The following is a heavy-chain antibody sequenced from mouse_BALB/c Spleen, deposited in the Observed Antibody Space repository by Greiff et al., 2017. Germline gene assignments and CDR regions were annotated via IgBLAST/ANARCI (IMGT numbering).Heavy chain of an antibody. CDR1: GYSFTIYW. Sequence: QVQLQQPGAELVRPGASVKLSCKASGYSFTIYWMNWVKQRPGQGLEWIGRIHPSDSETRLNQKFKDKATLTVDKSSSTAYMQLSSPTSEDSAVYYCARGITTATSAWFGYWGQGTLVTVSA. J-gene: IGHJ3*01. CDR2: IHPSDSET. CDR3: ARGITTATSAWFGY. D-gene: IGHD1-2*01. V-gene: IGHV1-74*01.